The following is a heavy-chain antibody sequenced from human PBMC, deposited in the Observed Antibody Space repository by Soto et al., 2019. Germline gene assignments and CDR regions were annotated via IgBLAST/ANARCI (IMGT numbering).Heavy chain of an antibody. CDR1: GFSFSYYW. V-gene: IGHV3-7*01. J-gene: IGHJ4*02. CDR2: INQHGSEK. D-gene: IGHD6-19*01. CDR3: ARNLRPWAAGTSYFDY. Sequence: EVHLVESGGGLVQPGGSLRLSCAASGFSFSYYWMSWVRQAPGKGLEWVANINQHGSEKNYVDSVEGRFTISRDNAKNSLYLQMSSLRDEDTAVYYCARNLRPWAAGTSYFDYWGQGTLVPVSS.